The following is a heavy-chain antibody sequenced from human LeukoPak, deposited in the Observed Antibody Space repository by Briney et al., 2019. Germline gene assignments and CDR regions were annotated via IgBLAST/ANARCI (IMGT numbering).Heavy chain of an antibody. CDR1: GFTFSSYS. J-gene: IGHJ4*02. CDR3: ARGGEDSSSPNLFDY. Sequence: GGSLRLSCAASGFTFSSYSMNWVRQAPGKGLEWVSSISSSSSYIYYADSVKGRFTISRDNAKNSLYLQMNSLRAEDTAVYYCARGGEDSSSPNLFDYRGQGTLVTVSS. V-gene: IGHV3-21*01. D-gene: IGHD6-13*01. CDR2: ISSSSSYI.